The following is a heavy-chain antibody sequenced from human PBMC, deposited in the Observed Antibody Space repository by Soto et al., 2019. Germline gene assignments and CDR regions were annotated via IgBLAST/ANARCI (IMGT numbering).Heavy chain of an antibody. J-gene: IGHJ6*02. V-gene: IGHV1-3*01. CDR3: ARARIAAAGRLSYYYYGMDV. D-gene: IGHD6-13*01. CDR2: INAGNGNT. CDR1: GYTFTSYA. Sequence: ASVKVSCKASGYTFTSYAMHWVRQAPGQRLEWMGWINAGNGNTKYSQKFQGRVTITRDTSASTAYMELSSLRSEDTAVYYCARARIAAAGRLSYYYYGMDVWGQGTTVTGLL.